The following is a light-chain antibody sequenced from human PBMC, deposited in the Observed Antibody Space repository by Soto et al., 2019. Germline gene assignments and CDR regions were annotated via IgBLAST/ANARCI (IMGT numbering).Light chain of an antibody. CDR3: QQYSKWPIT. V-gene: IGKV3D-15*01. CDR2: GAS. CDR1: QSVSSK. J-gene: IGKJ5*01. Sequence: ETVMTQSPATLSVSPGERATLSCRASQSVSSKLAWYQQKPGQAPRLLIYGASTRATGIPARFSGSGSGTEFTLTISSLQSEDFAVYYCQQYSKWPITFGQGTRLEIK.